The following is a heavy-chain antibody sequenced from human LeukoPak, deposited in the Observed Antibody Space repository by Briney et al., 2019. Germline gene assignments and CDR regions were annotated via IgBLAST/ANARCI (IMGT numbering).Heavy chain of an antibody. D-gene: IGHD2-2*01. CDR3: ARLIVVVRYYYYMDV. Sequence: GGSLRLSCAASGFTFSSYSMNWVRQAPGKGLEWVSYISSSSSTIYYADSVKGRFTISRDNAKNSLYLQMNSLRAEDTAVYYCARLIVVVRYYYYMDVWGKGTTVTVSS. J-gene: IGHJ6*03. CDR2: ISSSSSTI. V-gene: IGHV3-48*04. CDR1: GFTFSSYS.